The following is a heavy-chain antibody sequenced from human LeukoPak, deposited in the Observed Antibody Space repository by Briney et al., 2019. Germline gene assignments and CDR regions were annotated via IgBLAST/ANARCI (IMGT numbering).Heavy chain of an antibody. J-gene: IGHJ4*02. Sequence: RRSLRLSCAASGFTFDDYAMHWVRQVPGKGLEWVSGVSWNSGSIGYADSVKGRFTISRDNAKNSLYLQMNSLRAEDTALYYCAKGRGSYYYFDYWGQGTLVTVSS. CDR2: VSWNSGSI. CDR1: GFTFDDYA. CDR3: AKGRGSYYYFDY. V-gene: IGHV3-9*01. D-gene: IGHD1-26*01.